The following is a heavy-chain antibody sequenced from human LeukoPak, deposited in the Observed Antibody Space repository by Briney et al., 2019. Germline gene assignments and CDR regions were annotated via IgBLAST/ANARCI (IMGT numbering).Heavy chain of an antibody. V-gene: IGHV1-69*05. CDR2: IIPIFGTT. CDR1: GGTFSSYA. J-gene: IGHJ4*02. Sequence: GASVKVSCKASGGTFSSYAISWVRQAPGQGLEWMGGIIPIFGTTNYAQKFQGRVTMTRDTSISTAYMELSRLRSDDTAVYYCQLRYFDWLLYVVDYWGQGTLVTVSS. CDR3: QLRYFDWLLYVVDY. D-gene: IGHD3-9*01.